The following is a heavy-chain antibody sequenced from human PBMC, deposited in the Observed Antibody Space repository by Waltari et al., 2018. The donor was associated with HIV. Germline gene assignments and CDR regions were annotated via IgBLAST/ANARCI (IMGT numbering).Heavy chain of an antibody. CDR3: ARHSLTYYYDSSGYSVAFDY. J-gene: IGHJ4*02. CDR1: GGSISSSSYY. V-gene: IGHV4-39*01. CDR2: IYYSGST. D-gene: IGHD3-22*01. Sequence: QLQLQESGPGLVKPSETLSLTCTVSGGSISSSSYYWGCIRQPPGKGLEWIGSIYYSGSTDYNPSLKSRVTISVDTSKNQFSLKLSSVTAADTAVYYCARHSLTYYYDSSGYSVAFDYWGQGTLVTVSS.